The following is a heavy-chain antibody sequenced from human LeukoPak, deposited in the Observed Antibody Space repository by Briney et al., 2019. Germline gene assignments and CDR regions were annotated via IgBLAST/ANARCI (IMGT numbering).Heavy chain of an antibody. CDR2: IYYSGST. V-gene: IGHV4-34*01. CDR3: ARQSGTGTLLDY. J-gene: IGHJ4*02. D-gene: IGHD3/OR15-3a*01. Sequence: SETLSLTCAVYGGSFSGYYWSWIRQPPGKGLEWIGNIYYSGSTYYNPSLKSRVTISVDTSKNQFSLKLSSMTAADTAVYYCARQSGTGTLLDYWGQGTLVTVSS. CDR1: GGSFSGYY.